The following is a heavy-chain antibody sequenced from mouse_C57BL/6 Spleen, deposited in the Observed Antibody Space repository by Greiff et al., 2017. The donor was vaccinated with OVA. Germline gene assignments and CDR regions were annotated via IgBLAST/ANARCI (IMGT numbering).Heavy chain of an antibody. CDR2: ISSKSNKYAT. Sequence: EVQLVESGGGLVQPQGSVKLSCAASGFSFNTYAMNWVRQAPGQGVEWVARISSKSNKYATYYACSGKARFTIDRDDSESMLYLQMNTLETEDTAMYYCVRHSFAYWGQGTLVTVSS. CDR3: VRHSFAY. CDR1: GFSFNTYA. V-gene: IGHV10-1*01. J-gene: IGHJ3*01.